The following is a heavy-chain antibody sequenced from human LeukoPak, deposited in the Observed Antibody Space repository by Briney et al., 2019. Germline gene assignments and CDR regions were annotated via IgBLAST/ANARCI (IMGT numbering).Heavy chain of an antibody. D-gene: IGHD3-10*01. CDR3: AREKNGSGSYYYYYYYMDV. CDR2: IYSGGST. Sequence: GGSLRLSCAASGFTVSSNYMSWVRQAPGKGLGWVSVIYSGGSTYYADSVKGRFTISRDNSKNTLYLQMNSLRAEDAAVYYCAREKNGSGSYYYYYYYMDVWGKGTTVTISS. CDR1: GFTVSSNY. V-gene: IGHV3-53*01. J-gene: IGHJ6*03.